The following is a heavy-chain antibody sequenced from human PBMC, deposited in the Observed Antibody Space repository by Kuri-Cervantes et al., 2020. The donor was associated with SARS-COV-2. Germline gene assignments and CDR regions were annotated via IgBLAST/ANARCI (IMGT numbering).Heavy chain of an antibody. Sequence: GESLKTSCAASGFTFSSYGMHWVRQAPGKGLEWVAFIRYDGSNKYYADYVKGRFTISRDNSKNTLYLQMNSLRAEDTAVYYCAKDSLLEVKFDYWGQGTLVTVSS. CDR3: AKDSLLEVKFDY. J-gene: IGHJ4*02. V-gene: IGHV3-30*02. CDR1: GFTFSSYG. D-gene: IGHD1-1*01. CDR2: IRYDGSNK.